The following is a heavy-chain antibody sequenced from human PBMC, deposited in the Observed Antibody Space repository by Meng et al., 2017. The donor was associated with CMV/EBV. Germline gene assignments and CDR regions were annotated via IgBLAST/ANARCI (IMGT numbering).Heavy chain of an antibody. Sequence: SETLSLTCAVSGGSISSSNWWSWVRQPPGKGLEWIGEIYHSGSTNYNPSLKSRVTISVDKSKNQFSLKLSSVTAADTAVYYCARFKYCSSTSCYLRNWFDPWGQGTLVTVSS. J-gene: IGHJ5*02. D-gene: IGHD2-2*01. CDR1: GGSISSSNW. V-gene: IGHV4-4*02. CDR3: ARFKYCSSTSCYLRNWFDP. CDR2: IYHSGST.